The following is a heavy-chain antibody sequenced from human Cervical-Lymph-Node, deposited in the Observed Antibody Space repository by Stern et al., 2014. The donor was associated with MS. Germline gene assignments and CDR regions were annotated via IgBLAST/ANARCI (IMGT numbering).Heavy chain of an antibody. CDR1: GSTFGTYA. D-gene: IGHD4-11*01. Sequence: VQLVESGGGVVQPGRSLRLSCAGSGSTFGTYAMHWVRKATGKGLEWVGAVSYDGRNKYYADSVKGRFTISRDNSKNTLSLQMNSLRAEDSALYYCARALTTNGMDVWGQGTTVTVSS. CDR2: VSYDGRNK. V-gene: IGHV3-30*03. J-gene: IGHJ6*02. CDR3: ARALTTNGMDV.